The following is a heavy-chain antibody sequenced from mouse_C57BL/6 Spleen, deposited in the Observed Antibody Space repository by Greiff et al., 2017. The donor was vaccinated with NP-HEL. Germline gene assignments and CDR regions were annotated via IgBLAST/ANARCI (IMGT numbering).Heavy chain of an antibody. J-gene: IGHJ4*01. CDR2: IYPGDGDT. CDR3: ARRGTGPYAIDY. CDR1: GYAFSSYW. V-gene: IGHV1-80*01. D-gene: IGHD4-1*01. Sequence: VQLQESGAELVKPGASVKISCKASGYAFSSYWMNWVKQRPGKGLEWIGQIYPGDGDTNYNGKFKGKATLTADKSSSTAYMQLSSLTSEDSAVYFCARRGTGPYAIDYWGQGTSVTVSS.